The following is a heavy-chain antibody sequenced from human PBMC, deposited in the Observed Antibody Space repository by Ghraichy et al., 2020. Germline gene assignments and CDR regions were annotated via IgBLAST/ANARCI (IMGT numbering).Heavy chain of an antibody. CDR3: ARGPMDYYDSSLYFDY. Sequence: SETLSLTCTVSGGSVSSGSYYWSWIRQPPGKGLEWIGYIYYSGSTNYNPSLKSRVTISVDTSKNQFSLKLSSVTAADTAVYYCARGPMDYYDSSLYFDYWGQGTLVTVYS. J-gene: IGHJ4*02. D-gene: IGHD3-22*01. CDR1: GGSVSSGSYY. CDR2: IYYSGST. V-gene: IGHV4-61*01.